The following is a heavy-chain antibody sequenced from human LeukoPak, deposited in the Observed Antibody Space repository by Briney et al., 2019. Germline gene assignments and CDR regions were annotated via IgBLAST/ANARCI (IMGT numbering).Heavy chain of an antibody. Sequence: SETLSLTCTVSGGPISSYYWSWIRQPPGKGLEWIGYIDYSGSTNYNPSLRSRVTMSVDTSKNQFSLKLTPVTAADTAVYYCARDQAGYYCMDVWGKGTTVTVSS. CDR2: IDYSGST. CDR1: GGPISSYY. J-gene: IGHJ6*03. CDR3: ARDQAGYYCMDV. V-gene: IGHV4-59*01.